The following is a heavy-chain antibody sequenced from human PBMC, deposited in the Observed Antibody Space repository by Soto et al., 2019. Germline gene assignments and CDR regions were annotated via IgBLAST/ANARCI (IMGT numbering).Heavy chain of an antibody. Sequence: PSETLSLTCAVYGGSFSGYYWSWIRQPPGKGLEWIGEINHSGSTNYNPSLKGRFTIQVNPSKNQFSLKLSSGTAADRAGYFCARVSGIYYYGRDVWGQGTPVTVSS. V-gene: IGHV4-34*01. CDR2: INHSGST. J-gene: IGHJ6*02. D-gene: IGHD3-10*01. CDR1: GGSFSGYY. CDR3: ARVSGIYYYGRDV.